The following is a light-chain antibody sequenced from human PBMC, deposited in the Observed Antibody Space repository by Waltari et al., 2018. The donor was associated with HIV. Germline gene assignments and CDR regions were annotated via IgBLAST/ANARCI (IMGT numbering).Light chain of an antibody. V-gene: IGLV3-19*01. CDR3: ACWDRSGDYIL. CDR2: GKN. J-gene: IGLJ2*01. CDR1: SLRKYY. Sequence: SSELTQDPAVSVALGQTVKIACLGDSLRKYYASWYRLRPVQAPQLHVYGKNSRPSGIPDRFSASSSGNRAFLTITGARAEDEADYYCACWDRSGDYILFGGGTSLTGL.